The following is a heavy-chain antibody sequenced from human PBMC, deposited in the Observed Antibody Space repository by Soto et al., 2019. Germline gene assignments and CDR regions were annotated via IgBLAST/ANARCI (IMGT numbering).Heavy chain of an antibody. CDR2: IHYSGST. CDR3: ARGHYDFWSGYFATIDY. CDR1: GGSISNYY. D-gene: IGHD3-3*01. V-gene: IGHV4-59*08. J-gene: IGHJ4*02. Sequence: SETLCLTCTVSGGSISNYYGSWIRQPPGKGLEWIGYIHYSGSTKYNPSLKSRVTISADTSKNQFSLKLSSVTAADAAVYYCARGHYDFWSGYFATIDYWGQGTLVTVSS.